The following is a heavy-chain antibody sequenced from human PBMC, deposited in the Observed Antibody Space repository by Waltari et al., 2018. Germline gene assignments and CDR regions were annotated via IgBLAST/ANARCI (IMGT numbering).Heavy chain of an antibody. CDR1: GSTFIDYL. CDR2: IDPEDGET. J-gene: IGHJ4*02. V-gene: IGHV1-69-2*01. Sequence: EVQLVQSGAEVKKPGATVKISCQASGSTFIDYLMPWVQQAPGKGLEWVGRIDPEDGETVYAEKFQGRVTITADTSTDTSYLELSSLRSDDTAVYYCAPLPGGSGQTFDYWGQGTLLTVSS. D-gene: IGHD3-10*01. CDR3: APLPGGSGQTFDY.